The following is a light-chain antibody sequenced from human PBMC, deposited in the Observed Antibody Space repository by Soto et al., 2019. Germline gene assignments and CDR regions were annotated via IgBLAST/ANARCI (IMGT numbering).Light chain of an antibody. CDR3: QQYYSYPPGLT. J-gene: IGKJ4*01. CDR2: AAS. CDR1: QGISSY. Sequence: AIRMTQSPSSLSASTGDRVTITCRASQGISSYLAWYQQKPGNAPKLLIYAASTLQSGVPSRFSGSGSGTYFTLTISCLQSEDFATYYCQQYYSYPPGLTFGGGTKVEIK. V-gene: IGKV1-8*01.